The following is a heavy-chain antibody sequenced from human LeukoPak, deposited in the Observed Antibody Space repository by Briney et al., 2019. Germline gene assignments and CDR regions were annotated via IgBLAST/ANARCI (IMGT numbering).Heavy chain of an antibody. CDR1: GGSFSGYY. V-gene: IGHV4-34*01. D-gene: IGHD3-10*01. J-gene: IGHJ4*02. Sequence: PSETLSLTCAVYGGSFSGYYWSWIRQPPGKGLEWIGEINHSGSTNYNPSLKSRVTISVDTSKNQFSLKLSSVTAADTAVYYCARANDGSGSYGYWGQGTLVTVSS. CDR3: ARANDGSGSYGY. CDR2: INHSGST.